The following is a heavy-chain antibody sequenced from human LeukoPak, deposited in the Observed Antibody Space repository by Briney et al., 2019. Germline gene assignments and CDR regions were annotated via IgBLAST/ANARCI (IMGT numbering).Heavy chain of an antibody. D-gene: IGHD3-22*01. CDR2: INPNTGDT. CDR3: ARFFYYDVNY. CDR1: GYTFIGYY. Sequence: ASVKVSCKASGYTFIGYYMHWVRQAPGQGLEWMGWINPNTGDTNYAQKFQGRVTVTSDTSISTACMELSRLRSDDTAVCYCARFFYYDVNYWGQGTLVTVSS. V-gene: IGHV1-2*02. J-gene: IGHJ4*02.